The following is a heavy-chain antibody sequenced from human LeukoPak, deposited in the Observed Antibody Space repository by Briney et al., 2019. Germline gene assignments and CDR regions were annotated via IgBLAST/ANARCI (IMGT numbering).Heavy chain of an antibody. Sequence: ASVKVSCKASGYTFTSYYIHLVRQAPGQGFEWMAIINPSDGSTTNSQKFQGRGTMTRDTSTSTVYMELSGLRSEDTALYYCARIRDGYNDAYDIWGQGTMVTVSS. CDR3: ARIRDGYNDAYDI. J-gene: IGHJ3*02. CDR2: INPSDGST. CDR1: GYTFTSYY. D-gene: IGHD5-24*01. V-gene: IGHV1-46*01.